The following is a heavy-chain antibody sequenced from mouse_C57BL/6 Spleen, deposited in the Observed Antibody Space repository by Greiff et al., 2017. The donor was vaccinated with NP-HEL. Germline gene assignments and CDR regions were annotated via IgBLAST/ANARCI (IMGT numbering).Heavy chain of an antibody. CDR2: IRNKANGYTT. D-gene: IGHD1-1*01. CDR3: ARYYYGSSYPDY. J-gene: IGHJ2*01. CDR1: GFTFTDYY. Sequence: EVKLVESGGGLVQPGGSLSLSCAASGFTFTDYYMSWVRQPPGKALEWLGFIRNKANGYTTEYSASVKGRFTISRDNSQSILYLQMNALRAEDSATYYCARYYYGSSYPDYWGQGTTLTVSS. V-gene: IGHV7-3*01.